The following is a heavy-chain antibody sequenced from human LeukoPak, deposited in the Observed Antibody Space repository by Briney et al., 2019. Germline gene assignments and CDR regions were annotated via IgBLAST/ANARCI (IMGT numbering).Heavy chain of an antibody. Sequence: ASVKVSCKASGGTFSSYAISWVRQAPGQGLEWMGWINPNSGGTNYAQKFQGRVTMTRDTSISTAYMELSRLRSDDTAVYYCARVSIHSGSGGSCPFFDYWGQGTLVTVSS. J-gene: IGHJ4*02. D-gene: IGHD2-15*01. CDR1: GGTFSSYA. CDR3: ARVSIHSGSGGSCPFFDY. CDR2: INPNSGGT. V-gene: IGHV1-2*02.